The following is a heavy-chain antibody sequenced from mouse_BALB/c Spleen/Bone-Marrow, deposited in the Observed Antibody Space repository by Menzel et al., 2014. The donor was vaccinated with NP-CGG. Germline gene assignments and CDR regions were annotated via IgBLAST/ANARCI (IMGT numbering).Heavy chain of an antibody. CDR3: ARSVIGAIDY. D-gene: IGHD2-4*01. V-gene: IGHV3-2*02. J-gene: IGHJ4*01. Sequence: EVKLVESGPGLVKPSQSLSLPCTVTGYSITSNYAWNWIRQFPGNKLEWMGYISYSGVTSYSPSLKSRISITRDTSKNQFFLQLTSVTTEDTATYYCARSVIGAIDYWGLRTSLTVSS. CDR1: GYSITSNYA. CDR2: ISYSGVT.